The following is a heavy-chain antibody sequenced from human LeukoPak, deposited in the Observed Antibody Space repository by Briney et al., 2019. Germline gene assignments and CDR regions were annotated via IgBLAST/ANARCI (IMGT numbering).Heavy chain of an antibody. CDR1: GGSISTDNCY. CDR2: INHSGST. J-gene: IGHJ5*02. CDR3: ARNFWFDP. Sequence: MPSETLSLTCTVSGGSISTDNCYWGWIRQPPGKRLEWIGEINHSGSTNYNPSLKSRVTISVDKSKNQFSLKLSSVTAADTAVYYCARNFWFDPWGQGTLVTVSS. V-gene: IGHV4-39*07.